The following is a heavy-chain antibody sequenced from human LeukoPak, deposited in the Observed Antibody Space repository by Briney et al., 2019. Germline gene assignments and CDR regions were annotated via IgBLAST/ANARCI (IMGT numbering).Heavy chain of an antibody. CDR1: GVSISSGGYY. CDR2: IYYTGST. D-gene: IGHD3-22*01. Sequence: SETLSLTCTVSGVSISSGGYYWSWIRQHPGKGLEWIGYIYYTGSTYYNPSLKSRVSISVDTSKNQISLNLSSVTAADTAIYYCARDAQYYYDDSGYYYLDYWGQGTLVTVSS. J-gene: IGHJ4*02. V-gene: IGHV4-31*03. CDR3: ARDAQYYYDDSGYYYLDY.